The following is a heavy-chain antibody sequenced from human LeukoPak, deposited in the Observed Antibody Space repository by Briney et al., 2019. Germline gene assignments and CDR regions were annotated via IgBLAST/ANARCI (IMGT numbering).Heavy chain of an antibody. CDR1: GGSISSGGCY. J-gene: IGHJ4*02. CDR3: ARVLGGVIGSLDY. CDR2: IYHSGST. Sequence: PSETLSLTCTVSGGSISSGGCYWSWIRQPPGKGLEWIGYIYHSGSTYYNPSLKSRVTISVDRSKNQFSLKLSSVTAADTAVYYCARVLGGVIGSLDYWGQGTLVTVSS. D-gene: IGHD3-16*02. V-gene: IGHV4-30-2*01.